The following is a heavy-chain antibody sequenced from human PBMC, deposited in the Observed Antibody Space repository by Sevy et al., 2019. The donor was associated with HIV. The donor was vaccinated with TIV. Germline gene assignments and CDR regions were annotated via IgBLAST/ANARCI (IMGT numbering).Heavy chain of an antibody. D-gene: IGHD5-12*01. CDR3: ARAPPVRSGDDSLNWFDP. V-gene: IGHV4-59*01. J-gene: IGHJ5*02. CDR2: IHYTGTT. Sequence: SETLSLTCTVSDGSISAYHWSWIRQPPGKGLEYIGYIHYTGTTNYNPSLKSRVTISVDTSKNQFSLKLSSVTAADTALYYCARAPPVRSGDDSLNWFDPWGQGTLVTVSS. CDR1: DGSISAYH.